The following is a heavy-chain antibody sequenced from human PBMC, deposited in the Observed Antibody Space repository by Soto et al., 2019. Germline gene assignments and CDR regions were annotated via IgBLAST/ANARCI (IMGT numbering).Heavy chain of an antibody. Sequence: EVQLVESGGGLVQPGGSLRLSCAASGFIVSTSYMSWVRQAPGKGLEWVSIIYNDGSTYYADSVKGRFTVSRDDSKNTIYLEMLSLRAEDTDVYYCARDSYTRYWGQGTLVTISS. J-gene: IGHJ4*02. V-gene: IGHV3-66*01. CDR1: GFIVSTSY. CDR3: ARDSYTRY. D-gene: IGHD4-4*01. CDR2: IYNDGST.